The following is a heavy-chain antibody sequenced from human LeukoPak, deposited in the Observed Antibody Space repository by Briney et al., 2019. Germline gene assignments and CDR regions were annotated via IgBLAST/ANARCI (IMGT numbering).Heavy chain of an antibody. CDR3: AKSRLVAVVAAYMDV. J-gene: IGHJ6*04. CDR2: ISYDASNK. D-gene: IGHD2-15*01. Sequence: GGSLRLSCAASGFTFSSYAMHWVRQAPGKGLEWVTIISYDASNKYYADSVKGRFTISRDNSKNTLYLQLDSLRPEDTAVYYCAKSRLVAVVAAYMDVWGKGTTVIVSS. V-gene: IGHV3-30*18. CDR1: GFTFSSYA.